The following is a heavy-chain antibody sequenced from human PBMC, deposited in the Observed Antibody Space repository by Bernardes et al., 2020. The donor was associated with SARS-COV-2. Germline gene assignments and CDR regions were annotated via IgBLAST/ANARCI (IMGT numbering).Heavy chain of an antibody. CDR2: IWYDGSDK. D-gene: IGHD5-12*01. V-gene: IGHV3-33*03. CDR3: ASGYDVYGYLEY. J-gene: IGHJ4*02. Sequence: GGSLRLSCAASGFPFSTYGMHWVRQAPGKGLEWVALIWYDGSDKFYADSVKGRFTISRDNSKNTVYLQLDSLTAEDTAVYYCASGYDVYGYLEYWGQGTLVSVSS. CDR1: GFPFSTYG.